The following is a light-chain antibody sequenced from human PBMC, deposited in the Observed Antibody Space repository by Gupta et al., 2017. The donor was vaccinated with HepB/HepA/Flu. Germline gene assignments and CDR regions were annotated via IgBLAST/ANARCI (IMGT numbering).Light chain of an antibody. J-gene: IGLJ3*02. CDR1: ALPKQY. Sequence: SYELTQPPPVSVSLGQTARITCSGDALPKQYAYWYQQKPGQAPVLVIYKDSERPSGIPERFSGSSSGTTVTLTISGVQAEDEADYYCQSADSSGTFWVFGGGTKLTVL. V-gene: IGLV3-25*03. CDR3: QSADSSGTFWV. CDR2: KDS.